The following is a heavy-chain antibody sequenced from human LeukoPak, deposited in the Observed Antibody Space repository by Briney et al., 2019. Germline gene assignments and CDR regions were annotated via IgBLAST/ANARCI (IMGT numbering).Heavy chain of an antibody. V-gene: IGHV4-39*01. D-gene: IGHD3-3*01. CDR1: GGSISSSSYY. Sequence: PSETLSLTCTVSGGSISSSSYYWGWIRQPPGKGLEWIGSIYYSGSTYYNPSLKSRVTISVDTSKNQFSLKLSSVTAADTAVYYCARSDFWSGYDYWGQGTLVTVSS. CDR2: IYYSGST. CDR3: ARSDFWSGYDY. J-gene: IGHJ4*02.